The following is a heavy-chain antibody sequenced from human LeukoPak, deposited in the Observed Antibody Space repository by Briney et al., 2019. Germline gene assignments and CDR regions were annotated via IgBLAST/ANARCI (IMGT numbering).Heavy chain of an antibody. CDR2: ISGSGGST. J-gene: IGHJ4*02. D-gene: IGHD3-9*01. CDR1: GFTFSSYA. V-gene: IGHV3-23*01. Sequence: GGSLRLSCAASGFTFSSYAMSWVRQAPGKGLEWVSAISGSGGSTYYADSVKGRFTISRDNSKNTLYLQMNSLRAEDTAVYYCAKERYCDILTPNWFDYWGQGTLVTVSS. CDR3: AKERYCDILTPNWFDY.